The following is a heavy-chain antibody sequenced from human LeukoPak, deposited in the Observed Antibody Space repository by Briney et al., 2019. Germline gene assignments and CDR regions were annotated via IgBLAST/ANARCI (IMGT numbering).Heavy chain of an antibody. CDR2: IWYDGSNK. D-gene: IGHD1-26*01. Sequence: GGXLRLSCAASGFTFSSYGMHWVRQAPGKGLEWVAVIWYDGSNKYYADSVKGRFTISRDNSKNTLYLQMNSLRAEDTAVYYCAKVDSGSYYGSFDYWGQGTLVTVSS. J-gene: IGHJ4*02. CDR1: GFTFSSYG. CDR3: AKVDSGSYYGSFDY. V-gene: IGHV3-33*06.